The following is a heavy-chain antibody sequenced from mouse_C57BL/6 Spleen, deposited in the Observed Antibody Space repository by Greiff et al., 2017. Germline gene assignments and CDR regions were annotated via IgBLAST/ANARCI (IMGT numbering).Heavy chain of an antibody. J-gene: IGHJ3*01. Sequence: EVHLVESGGGLVQPGGSMKLSCAASGFTFSDAWMDWVRQSPEKGLEWVAEIRNKANNHATYYAVTVKGRLTLSRDDSKKSFYLQVNSLRAEDTGIYYCARPWDVGFAYWGQGTLVTVSA. V-gene: IGHV6-6*01. D-gene: IGHD4-1*01. CDR1: GFTFSDAW. CDR2: IRNKANNHAT. CDR3: ARPWDVGFAY.